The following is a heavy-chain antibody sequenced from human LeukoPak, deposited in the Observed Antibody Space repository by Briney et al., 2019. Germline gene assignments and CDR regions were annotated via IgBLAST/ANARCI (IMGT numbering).Heavy chain of an antibody. J-gene: IGHJ4*02. D-gene: IGHD3-22*01. CDR3: ARGQHDFYGSSGYQDY. Sequence: PGGSLRLSCAASGFTFSSYEMNWVRQAPGKGLEGVSYISSSGSTIYYADSVKGRFTISRDNAKNSLYLQMNSLRAEDTAVYYCARGQHDFYGSSGYQDYWGQGTLVTVSS. CDR1: GFTFSSYE. V-gene: IGHV3-48*03. CDR2: ISSSGSTI.